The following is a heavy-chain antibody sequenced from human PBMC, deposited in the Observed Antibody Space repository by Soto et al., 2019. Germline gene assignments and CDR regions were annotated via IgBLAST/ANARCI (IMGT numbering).Heavy chain of an antibody. CDR1: GGTLSSYT. CDR3: ARDDAPTHY. V-gene: IGHV1-69*04. CDR2: IIPILGIA. D-gene: IGHD4-17*01. J-gene: IGHJ4*02. Sequence: SVKVSCKASGGTLSSYTISWVRQAPGQGLEWMGRIIPILGIANYAQKFQGRVTTTADKSTSTAYMELRSLRSDDTAVYYCARDDAPTHYWGQGTLVTVSS.